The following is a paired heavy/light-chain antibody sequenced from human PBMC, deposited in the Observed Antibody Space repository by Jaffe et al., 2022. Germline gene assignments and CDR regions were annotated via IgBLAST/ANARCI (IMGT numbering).Heavy chain of an antibody. J-gene: IGHJ6*03. V-gene: IGHV1-69*01. CDR3: ARGSNDNASYYYYYYYMDV. CDR2: IIPIFGTA. D-gene: IGHD1-1*01. Sequence: QVQLVQSGAEVKKPGSSVKVSCKASGGTFSSYAISWVRQAPGQGLEWMGGIIPIFGTANYAQKFQGRVTITADESTSTAYMELSSLRSEDTAVYYCARGSNDNASYYYYYYYMDVWGKGTTVTVSS. CDR1: GGTFSSYA.
Light chain of an antibody. J-gene: IGKJ1*01. CDR1: QSLLHSDGKTY. CDR2: EVS. Sequence: DIVMTQTPLSLSVTPGQPASISCKSSQSLLHSDGKTYLYWYLQKPGQPPQLLIYEVSNRFSGVPDRFSGSGSGTDFTLKISRVEAEDVGVYYCMQSIQLPPTFGQGTKVEIK. V-gene: IGKV2D-29*01. CDR3: MQSIQLPPT.